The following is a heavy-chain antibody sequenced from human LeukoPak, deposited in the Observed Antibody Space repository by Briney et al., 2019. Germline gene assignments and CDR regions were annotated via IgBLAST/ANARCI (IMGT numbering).Heavy chain of an antibody. Sequence: GGSLRLSCAASGFTVSSNYMSWVRQAPGKGLEWVSVIFSGGNIYYADSVKGRFTISRDNSKNMLYLQMNSLRAEDTAVYFCAGGYYSSYYYGMDVWGQGTTVTVSS. V-gene: IGHV3-53*01. CDR3: AGGYYSSYYYGMDV. CDR1: GFTVSSNY. CDR2: IFSGGNI. J-gene: IGHJ6*02. D-gene: IGHD3-22*01.